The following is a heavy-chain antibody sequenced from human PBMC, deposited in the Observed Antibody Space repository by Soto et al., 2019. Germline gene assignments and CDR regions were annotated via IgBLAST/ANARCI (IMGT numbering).Heavy chain of an antibody. J-gene: IGHJ4*02. Sequence: SETLSLTCTVSGSSINSSGYYWGWIRQPPGKGLEWIGSMFYGVSTYYNPSLKSRVTVSVDASKNQFSLNLRSVTAADTAVYYCARLPSRHLVDYWGQGTLVTVSS. CDR3: ARLPSRHLVDY. CDR2: MFYGVST. CDR1: GSSINSSGYY. D-gene: IGHD3-3*02. V-gene: IGHV4-39*01.